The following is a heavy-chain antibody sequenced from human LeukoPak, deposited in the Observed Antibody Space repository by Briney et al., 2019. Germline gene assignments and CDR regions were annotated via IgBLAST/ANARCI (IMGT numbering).Heavy chain of an antibody. Sequence: SETLSLTCAVYGGSFSGYYWSWIRQPPGKGLEWIGYIYYSGSTNYNPSLKSRVTISVDTSKNQFSLKLSSVTAADTVVYYCARSPAPGGDYFRDVAFDIWGQGTMVTVSS. D-gene: IGHD4-17*01. V-gene: IGHV4-59*01. CDR1: GGSFSGYY. CDR3: ARSPAPGGDYFRDVAFDI. CDR2: IYYSGST. J-gene: IGHJ3*02.